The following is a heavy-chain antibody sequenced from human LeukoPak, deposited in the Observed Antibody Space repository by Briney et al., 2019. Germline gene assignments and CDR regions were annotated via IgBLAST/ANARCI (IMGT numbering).Heavy chain of an antibody. Sequence: QPGGSLRLSCAASGFTFSSYAMSWVRQAPGKGLEWVAVIPYDGSNKYYADSVKGRFTISRDNSKNTLYLQMNSLRAEDTAVYYCASRPPEKGYYDFWSVYFDYWGQGTLVTVSS. CDR3: ASRPPEKGYYDFWSVYFDY. CDR2: IPYDGSNK. CDR1: GFTFSSYA. D-gene: IGHD3-3*01. V-gene: IGHV3-30-3*01. J-gene: IGHJ4*02.